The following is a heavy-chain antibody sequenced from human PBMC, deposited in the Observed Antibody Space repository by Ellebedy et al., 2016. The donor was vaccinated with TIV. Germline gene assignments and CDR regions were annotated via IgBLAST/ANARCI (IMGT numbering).Heavy chain of an antibody. CDR1: GFTFSSYW. CDR3: ATDGSYGDYLSPTHAFVI. D-gene: IGHD4-17*01. CDR2: INQDGSEK. J-gene: IGHJ3*02. Sequence: GGSLRLSCAASGFTFSSYWMTWVRQAPGKGLEWVANINQDGSEKFYVDSVNGRFTVSRDNAKNSLYLHLNSLRAEDTAMYYCATDGSYGDYLSPTHAFVIWGQGTMVTVSS. V-gene: IGHV3-7*01.